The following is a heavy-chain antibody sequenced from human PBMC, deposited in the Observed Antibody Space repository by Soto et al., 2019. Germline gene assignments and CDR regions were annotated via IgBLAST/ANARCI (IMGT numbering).Heavy chain of an antibody. V-gene: IGHV1-69*13. Sequence: SVKVSCKASGGTFSSYAISWVRQAPGQGLEWMGGIIPIFGTANYAQKFQGRVTITADESTSTAYMELSSLRSEDTAVYYCARAEWDCITIFGVVGWWFDPWDHGTLVTVSS. D-gene: IGHD3-3*01. CDR2: IIPIFGTA. CDR1: GGTFSSYA. CDR3: ARAEWDCITIFGVVGWWFDP. J-gene: IGHJ5*02.